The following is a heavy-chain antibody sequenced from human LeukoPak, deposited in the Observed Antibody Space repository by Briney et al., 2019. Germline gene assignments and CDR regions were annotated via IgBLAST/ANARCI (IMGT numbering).Heavy chain of an antibody. CDR2: ISGSGGST. J-gene: IGHJ4*02. V-gene: IGHV3-23*01. CDR1: GFTFSSYA. CDR3: ARGGAAAGTSFDY. Sequence: GGSLRLSCAASGFTFSSYAMSWVRQAPGKGLEWVSAISGSGGSTYYADSVKGRFTISRDNSKNTLYLQMNSLRAEDTAVYYCARGGAAAGTSFDYWGQGTLVTVSS. D-gene: IGHD6-13*01.